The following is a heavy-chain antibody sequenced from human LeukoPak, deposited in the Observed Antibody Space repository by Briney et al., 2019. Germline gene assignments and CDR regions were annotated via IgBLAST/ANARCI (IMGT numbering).Heavy chain of an antibody. CDR3: VRALMGTSDH. D-gene: IGHD7-27*01. CDR1: GFXFSRDW. CDR2: MNSDGSTT. J-gene: IGHJ4*02. Sequence: GGSLRLSCEASGFXFSRDWIHWVRQAPGKGLVWVSRMNSDGSTTNYADSVKGRFTISRDNSKNTLYLQMNSLRAEDTAVYYCVRALMGTSDHWGQGSLVTVSS. V-gene: IGHV3-74*01.